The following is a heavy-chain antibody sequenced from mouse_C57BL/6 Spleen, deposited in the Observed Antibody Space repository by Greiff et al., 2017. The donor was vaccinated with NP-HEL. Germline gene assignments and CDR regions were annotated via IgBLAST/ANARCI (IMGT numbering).Heavy chain of an antibody. CDR2: INPNNGGT. J-gene: IGHJ2*01. CDR3: ARSDYGSRYFDY. V-gene: IGHV1-18*01. Sequence: EVQLQQSGPELVKPGASVKIPCKASGYTFTDYNMDWVKQSHGKSLEWIGDINPNNGGTIYNQKFKGKATLTVDKSSSTAYMELRSLTSEDTAVYYCARSDYGSRYFDYWGQGTTLTVSS. D-gene: IGHD1-1*01. CDR1: GYTFTDYN.